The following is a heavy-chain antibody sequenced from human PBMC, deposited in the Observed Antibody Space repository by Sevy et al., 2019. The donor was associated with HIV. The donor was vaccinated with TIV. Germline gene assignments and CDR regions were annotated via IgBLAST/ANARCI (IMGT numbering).Heavy chain of an antibody. Sequence: GGSLRLSCAASGFTFRDYYMSWIRQTPGKGLEWLSYISGGASAIKYADSVKGRFTISRDNAKNSLNLQMNSLRAEDTAVYYCARELRSGHNFYYHGLDVWGQGSTVTVSS. J-gene: IGHJ6*02. D-gene: IGHD3-10*01. CDR3: ARELRSGHNFYYHGLDV. CDR1: GFTFRDYY. CDR2: ISGGASAI. V-gene: IGHV3-11*04.